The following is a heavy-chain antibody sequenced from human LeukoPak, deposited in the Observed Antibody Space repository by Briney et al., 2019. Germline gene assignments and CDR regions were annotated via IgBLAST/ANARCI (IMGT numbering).Heavy chain of an antibody. CDR3: ARPTTVTGGWFGP. CDR1: GGSISSSNFY. V-gene: IGHV4-39*01. J-gene: IGHJ5*02. CDR2: IYYSGST. D-gene: IGHD4-17*01. Sequence: PSETLSLTCTVSGGSISSSNFYWGWIRQPPGKGLEWLGNIYYSGSTYYNPSLKSRVTISVDTSKNQFSLKLSSVTAADTAVYYCARPTTVTGGWFGPWGQGTLVTVSS.